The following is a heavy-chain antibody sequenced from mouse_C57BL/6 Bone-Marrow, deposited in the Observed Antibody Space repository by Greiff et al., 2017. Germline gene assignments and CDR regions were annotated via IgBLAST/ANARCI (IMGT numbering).Heavy chain of an antibody. Sequence: VQLQQSGAELVRPGASVKLSCTASGFNIKDDYMHWVKQRPEQGLEWIGWIDPENGDTEYASKFQGKATITADTSSNTAYLQLSSLTSEDTAVYYFTTDYGSSPDYWGQGTTLTVSS. CDR2: IDPENGDT. CDR1: GFNIKDDY. CDR3: TTDYGSSPDY. V-gene: IGHV14-4*01. D-gene: IGHD1-1*01. J-gene: IGHJ2*01.